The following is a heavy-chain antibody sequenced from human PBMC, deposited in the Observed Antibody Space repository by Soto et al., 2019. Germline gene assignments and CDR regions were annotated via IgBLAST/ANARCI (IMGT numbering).Heavy chain of an antibody. CDR3: ARESPYCSGGSCYGGIDY. J-gene: IGHJ4*02. CDR1: GGSVSSGSYY. V-gene: IGHV4-61*01. Sequence: SETLSLTCTVSGGSVSSGSYYWSWIRQPPGKGLEWIGYIYYSGSTNYNPSLKSRVTISVDTSKNQFSLKLSSVTAADTAVYYCARESPYCSGGSCYGGIDYWGQGTLVTVS. CDR2: IYYSGST. D-gene: IGHD2-15*01.